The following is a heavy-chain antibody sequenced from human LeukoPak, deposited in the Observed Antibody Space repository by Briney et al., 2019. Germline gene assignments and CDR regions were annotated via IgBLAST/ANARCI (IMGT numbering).Heavy chain of an antibody. D-gene: IGHD6-13*01. CDR2: INHSGST. J-gene: IGHJ5*02. V-gene: IGHV4-34*01. CDR3: ARGRYSSSWSGLGWFDP. CDR1: GGSFSGYY. Sequence: SETLSLTCAGYGGSFSGYYWSWIRQPPGKGLEWIGEINHSGSTNYNPSLKSRVTISVDTSKNQSSLKLSSVTAADTAVYYCARGRYSSSWSGLGWFDPWGQGTLVTVSS.